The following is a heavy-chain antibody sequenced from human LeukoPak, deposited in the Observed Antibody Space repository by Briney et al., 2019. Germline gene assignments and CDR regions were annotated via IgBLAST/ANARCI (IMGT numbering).Heavy chain of an antibody. CDR2: IYYSGST. V-gene: IGHV4-59*01. D-gene: IGHD5-12*01. CDR3: ARIYSGYDLSDYYGMDV. J-gene: IGHJ6*02. CDR1: GGSISSYY. Sequence: PSETLSLTCTVSGGSISSYYWSWIRQPPGKGLEWIGYIYYSGSTNYNPSFKSRVTISVDTSKNQFSLKLSSVTAADTAVYYCARIYSGYDLSDYYGMDVWGQGTTVTVSS.